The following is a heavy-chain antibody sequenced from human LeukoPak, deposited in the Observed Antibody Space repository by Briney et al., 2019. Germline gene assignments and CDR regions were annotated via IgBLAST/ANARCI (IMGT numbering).Heavy chain of an antibody. CDR2: IYYSGST. CDR1: GGSISSYY. D-gene: IGHD3-22*01. CDR3: ASSTYYYDSSGPAGFDY. Sequence: PSETLSLTCTVSGGSISSYYWSWIRQPPGKGLEWIGYIYYSGSTNYNPSLKSRVTISVDTSKNQFSLKLSSVTAADTAVYYCASSTYYYDSSGPAGFDYWGQGTLVTVSS. J-gene: IGHJ4*02. V-gene: IGHV4-59*01.